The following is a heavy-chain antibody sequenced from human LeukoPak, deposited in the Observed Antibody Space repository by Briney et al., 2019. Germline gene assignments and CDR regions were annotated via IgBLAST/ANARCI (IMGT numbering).Heavy chain of an antibody. J-gene: IGHJ4*02. CDR3: ARDLGVFGVVTPFDY. D-gene: IGHD3-3*01. CDR1: GYTFTSYG. CDR2: ISAYNGNT. Sequence: ASVTVSCKASGYTFTSYGISWVRQAPGQGLEWMGWISAYNGNTNYPQKLQGRVTMTTDTSTSTAYMELRSLRSDDTAVYYCARDLGVFGVVTPFDYWGQGTLVTVSS. V-gene: IGHV1-18*01.